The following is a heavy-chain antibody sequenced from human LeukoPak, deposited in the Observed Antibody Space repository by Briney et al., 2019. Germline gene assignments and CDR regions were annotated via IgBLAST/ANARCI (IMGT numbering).Heavy chain of an antibody. D-gene: IGHD6-19*01. J-gene: IGHJ4*02. V-gene: IGHV4-4*07. CDR1: GVSISSYY. Sequence: SETLSLTCTVSGVSISSYYWTWIRQPAGKGLEWIGRIYISGGTNYNPSLKSRVTMSVDTSKNQFSLKLSSVTAADTAVFYCARDSSGWSYFDYWGQGTLVTVSS. CDR3: ARDSSGWSYFDY. CDR2: IYISGGT.